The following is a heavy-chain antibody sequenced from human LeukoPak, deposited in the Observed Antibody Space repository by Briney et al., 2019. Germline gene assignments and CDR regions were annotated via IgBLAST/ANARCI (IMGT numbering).Heavy chain of an antibody. J-gene: IGHJ4*02. CDR2: ISGSGGST. Sequence: GGSLRLSCAASGFTFSSYAMSWVRQAPGKGLEWVSAISGSGGSTYYADSVKGRFTISRDNSKNTLYLQMNSLRAEDTAVYYCAKSRSGSSNWALRIFDNWGQGTLVSVSS. CDR3: AKSRSGSSNWALRIFDN. D-gene: IGHD6-13*01. CDR1: GFTFSSYA. V-gene: IGHV3-23*01.